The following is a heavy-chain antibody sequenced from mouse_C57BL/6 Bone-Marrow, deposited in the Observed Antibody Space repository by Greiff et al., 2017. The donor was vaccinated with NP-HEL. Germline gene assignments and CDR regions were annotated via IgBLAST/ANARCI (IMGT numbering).Heavy chain of an antibody. CDR2: INPNNGGT. Sequence: VQLQQSGPELVKPGASVKISCKASGYTFTDYYMNWVKQSHGKSLEWIGDINPNNGGTSYNQKFKGKATLTVDKSSSTAYMELRSLTSEDSAVYYCARYGFLYAMDYWGQGTSVTVSS. J-gene: IGHJ4*01. D-gene: IGHD1-1*01. CDR1: GYTFTDYY. CDR3: ARYGFLYAMDY. V-gene: IGHV1-26*01.